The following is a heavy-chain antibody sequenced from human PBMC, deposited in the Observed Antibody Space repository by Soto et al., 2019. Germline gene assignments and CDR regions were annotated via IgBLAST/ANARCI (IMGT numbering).Heavy chain of an antibody. D-gene: IGHD3-22*01. V-gene: IGHV4-34*01. Sequence: SETLSLTCAVYGGSFSGYYWSWIRQPPGKGLEWIGEINHSGSTNYNPSLKSRVTISVDTSKNQFSLKLSSVTAADTAVYYCARGRKTPNNYYDSSGYPPPRYFDYWGQGTLVTV. CDR2: INHSGST. CDR3: ARGRKTPNNYYDSSGYPPPRYFDY. J-gene: IGHJ4*02. CDR1: GGSFSGYY.